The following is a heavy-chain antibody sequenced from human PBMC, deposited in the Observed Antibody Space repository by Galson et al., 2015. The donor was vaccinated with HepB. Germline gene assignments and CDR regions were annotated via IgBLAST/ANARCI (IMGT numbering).Heavy chain of an antibody. V-gene: IGHV3-30*02. CDR3: AKDRGDSSGYYYFDY. J-gene: IGHJ4*02. CDR1: GFTFGSYG. Sequence: SLRLSCAASGFTFGSYGMHWVRQAPGKGLEWVSFIHYDGSNKYYADSVKGRFTISRDNSKYTLYVQMNSLRAEDTAVYYCAKDRGDSSGYYYFDYWGQGTLVTVSS. CDR2: IHYDGSNK. D-gene: IGHD3-22*01.